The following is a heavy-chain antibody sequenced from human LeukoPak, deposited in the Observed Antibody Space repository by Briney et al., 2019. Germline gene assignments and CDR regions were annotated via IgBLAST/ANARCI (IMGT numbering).Heavy chain of an antibody. CDR1: GFTFSSYS. V-gene: IGHV3-48*01. CDR3: AREVPYGDYAPDY. D-gene: IGHD4-17*01. J-gene: IGHJ4*02. CDR2: ISSSGTI. Sequence: GGSLRLSYAASGFTFSSYSMNWVRQAPGKGLEWLSYISSSGTIHYADSVKGRFTISRDNAKNSLYLQMNSLRADDTAVYYCAREVPYGDYAPDYWGQGTLVTVSS.